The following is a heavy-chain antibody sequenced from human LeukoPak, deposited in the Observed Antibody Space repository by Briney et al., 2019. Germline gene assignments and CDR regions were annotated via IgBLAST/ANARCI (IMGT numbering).Heavy chain of an antibody. V-gene: IGHV3-23*01. CDR3: ARDLVAGIDAFDI. CDR2: ISGGGEST. J-gene: IGHJ3*02. CDR1: GFTFSNNA. D-gene: IGHD6-19*01. Sequence: PGGSLRLSCAASGFTFSNNAMSWVRQAPGKGLEWVAVISGGGESTYYADSVEGRFTISRDNSKNTLYLQMNSLRAEDTAVYYCARDLVAGIDAFDIWGQGTMVTVSS.